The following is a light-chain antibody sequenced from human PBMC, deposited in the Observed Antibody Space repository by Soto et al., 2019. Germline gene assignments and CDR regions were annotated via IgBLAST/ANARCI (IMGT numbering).Light chain of an antibody. CDR3: SSYTSSSTPVV. CDR1: SSDVGGYNH. J-gene: IGLJ2*01. Sequence: QSALTQPASLSGSPGQSIPISCTGTSSDVGGYNHVSWYQQYPGKAPKLLIYEVSNRPSGVSYRFSGSKSGNTASLTISGLQAEDEANYYCSSYTSSSTPVVFGGGTKLTVL. V-gene: IGLV2-14*01. CDR2: EVS.